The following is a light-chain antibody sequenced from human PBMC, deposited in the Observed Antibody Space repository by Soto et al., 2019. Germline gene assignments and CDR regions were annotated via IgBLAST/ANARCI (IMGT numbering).Light chain of an antibody. V-gene: IGLV2-14*01. Sequence: QSALTQPASVSGSPGQSITISCTGTNSDVGGYDYVSWYQLHPGKAPKLMVFEVSNRPSGVSYRFSGSKSGNTASLTISGLQAEDEADYFCSSYSISTAYLFGTGTKATVL. CDR2: EVS. CDR1: NSDVGGYDY. J-gene: IGLJ1*01. CDR3: SSYSISTAYL.